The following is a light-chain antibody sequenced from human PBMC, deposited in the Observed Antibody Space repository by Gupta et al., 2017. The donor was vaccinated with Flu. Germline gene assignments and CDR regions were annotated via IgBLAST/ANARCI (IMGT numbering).Light chain of an antibody. Sequence: IQMPKSSSSLSASVGDRVTITGQESQDISNYLNWYQQKPGKAPKLLIYDASNLETGVPSRFSGSGSGTDFTFTISSLQPEDIATYYCQQYDNLPLTFGPGTKVDIK. V-gene: IGKV1-33*01. CDR3: QQYDNLPLT. CDR2: DAS. CDR1: QDISNY. J-gene: IGKJ3*01.